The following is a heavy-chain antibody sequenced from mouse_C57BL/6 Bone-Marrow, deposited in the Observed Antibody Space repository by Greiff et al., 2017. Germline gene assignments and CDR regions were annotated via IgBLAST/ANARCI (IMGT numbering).Heavy chain of an antibody. D-gene: IGHD2-4*01. CDR2: IRLKSDNYAS. CDR1: GFTFSNYW. CDR3: TYYEYDGDWFAY. Sequence: EVQLVESGGGLVQPGGSMKLSCVASGFTFSNYWMNWVRQSPEKGLEWVAQIRLKSDNYASHYAESVKGRFTISRDDSKSSVYLQMNNLRAENTGNYYCTYYEYDGDWFAYWGQGTLVTVSA. V-gene: IGHV6-3*01. J-gene: IGHJ3*01.